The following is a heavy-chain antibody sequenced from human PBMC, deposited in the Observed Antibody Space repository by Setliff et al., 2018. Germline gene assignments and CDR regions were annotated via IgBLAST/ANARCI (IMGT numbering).Heavy chain of an antibody. CDR1: GGAFSSYA. Sequence: ASVKVSCKASGGAFSSYAISWVRQAPGQGLEWMGGIIPILGIANYAQKFQGRVTITADKSTGTAYMELSSLRSEDTAVYYCAIDSLPRYCTNGVCYEEFDYWGQGTLVTVSS. CDR2: IIPILGIA. D-gene: IGHD2-8*01. CDR3: AIDSLPRYCTNGVCYEEFDY. J-gene: IGHJ4*02. V-gene: IGHV1-69*10.